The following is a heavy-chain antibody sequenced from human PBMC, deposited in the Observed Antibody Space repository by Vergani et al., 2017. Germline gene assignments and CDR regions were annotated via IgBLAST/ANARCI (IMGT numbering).Heavy chain of an antibody. V-gene: IGHV3-21*01. CDR3: AREMSNEGFDY. CDR2: LNKNNYYI. D-gene: IGHD4-11*01. Sequence: VQLVESGGGVVQPGGSLRLSCGASGFTFSNYGMHWVRQAPGKGLEWVSSLNKNNYYIYYADSVKGRFTISRDNAKNSLFLQMSSLKVEDTGVYYCAREMSNEGFDYWGQGTRVTVS. CDR1: GFTFSNYG. J-gene: IGHJ4*02.